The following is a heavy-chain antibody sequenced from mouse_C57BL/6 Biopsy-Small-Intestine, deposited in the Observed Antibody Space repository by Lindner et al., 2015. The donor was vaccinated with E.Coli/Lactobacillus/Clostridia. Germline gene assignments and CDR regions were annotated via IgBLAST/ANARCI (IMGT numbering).Heavy chain of an antibody. D-gene: IGHD2-3*01. CDR2: IYPRSGNT. CDR1: GYAFSSSW. J-gene: IGHJ1*03. CDR3: ARYDDGYVYWYFDV. Sequence: VQLQESGPELVKPGASVKISCKASGYAFSSSWMNWVKQRPGKGLEWIGRIYPRSGNTYYNEKFKGKATLTADKSSSTAYMELRSLTSEDSAVYFCARYDDGYVYWYFDVWGTGTTVTVSS. V-gene: IGHV1-82*01.